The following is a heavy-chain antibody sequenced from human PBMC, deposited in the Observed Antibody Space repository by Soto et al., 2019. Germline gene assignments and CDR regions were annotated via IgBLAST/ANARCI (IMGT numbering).Heavy chain of an antibody. CDR3: AKARHGSGTYSYFDY. J-gene: IGHJ4*02. CDR2: IWHDGSNK. D-gene: IGHD3-10*01. V-gene: IGHV3-30*18. Sequence: QVQLVESGGGVVQPGRSLRLSCAASGFTFSSYAMHWVRQAPGNGLEWVAVIWHDGSNKNYADSVKGRFTISRDNSKNTLYLQMNSLRTEDAAVYCCAKARHGSGTYSYFDYWGQGILVTVSS. CDR1: GFTFSSYA.